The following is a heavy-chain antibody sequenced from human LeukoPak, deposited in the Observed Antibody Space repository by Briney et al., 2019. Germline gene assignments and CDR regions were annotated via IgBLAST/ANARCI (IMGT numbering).Heavy chain of an antibody. Sequence: SQTLSLTCTVSGGSISSGDYYWGWIRQTPGKGVEWIVYIYYSGSTYYNPSLKSRVTISVATSKNQFSLKLSSVTAADTAVYYCAIDFRGGYNWFDPWGQGTLVTVSS. CDR3: AIDFRGGYNWFDP. D-gene: IGHD2-15*01. V-gene: IGHV4-30-4*08. J-gene: IGHJ5*02. CDR1: GGSISSGDYY. CDR2: IYYSGST.